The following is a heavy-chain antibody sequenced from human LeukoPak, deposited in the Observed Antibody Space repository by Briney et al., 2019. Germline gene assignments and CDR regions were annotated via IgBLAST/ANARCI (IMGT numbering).Heavy chain of an antibody. CDR2: ISSSSYI. D-gene: IGHD4-17*01. V-gene: IGHV3-21*01. CDR1: GFTFSSYS. CDR3: ARAGYGDYTVHYFDY. Sequence: GGSLRLSCAASGFTFSSYSMNWVRQAPGKGLQWVSSISSSSYIYYADSVKGRLTISRDNAKNSLYLQMSSLRAEDTAVYYCARAGYGDYTVHYFDYWGQGTLVTVSS. J-gene: IGHJ4*02.